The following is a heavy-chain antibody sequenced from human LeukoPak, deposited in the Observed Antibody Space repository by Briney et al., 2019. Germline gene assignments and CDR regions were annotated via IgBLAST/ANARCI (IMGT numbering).Heavy chain of an antibody. CDR2: IYYSGST. CDR1: GGSISSSSYY. J-gene: IGHJ4*02. Sequence: PSETLSLTCTVSGGSISSSSYYWGWIRQPPGKGLEWIGYIYYSGSTNYNPSLKSRVTISVDTSKNQFSLKLSSVTAADTAVYYCARSGIVGATAAWGQGTLVTVSS. CDR3: ARSGIVGATAA. V-gene: IGHV4-61*05. D-gene: IGHD1-26*01.